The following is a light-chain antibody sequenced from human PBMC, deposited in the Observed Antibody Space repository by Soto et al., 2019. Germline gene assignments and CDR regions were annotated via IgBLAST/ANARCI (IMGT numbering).Light chain of an antibody. CDR1: QSVGTY. V-gene: IGKV3-11*01. CDR2: DAS. CDR3: QQRSNWPGT. J-gene: IGKJ3*01. Sequence: EIVLTQSPATLSLSPGERAILSCRASQSVGTYLAWYQQKPGQAPRLLIYDASNRATGIPARFGGSGSGTDFTLTINSLELEDFAVYYCQQRSNWPGTFGPGTKVDIK.